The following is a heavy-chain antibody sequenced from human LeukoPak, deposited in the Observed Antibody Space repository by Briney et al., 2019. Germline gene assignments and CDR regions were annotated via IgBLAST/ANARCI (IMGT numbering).Heavy chain of an antibody. CDR2: IYYSGST. CDR3: ARGQQFWSGQLYYYYGMDV. CDR1: GGSISSGGYS. Sequence: SETLSLTCAVSGGSISSGGYSWSWIRQPPGKGLEWIGYIYYSGSTYYNPSLKSRVTISVDRSKNQFSLKLSSVTAADTAVYYCARGQQFWSGQLYYYYGMDVWGQGTTVTVSS. D-gene: IGHD3-3*02. V-gene: IGHV4-30-2*01. J-gene: IGHJ6*02.